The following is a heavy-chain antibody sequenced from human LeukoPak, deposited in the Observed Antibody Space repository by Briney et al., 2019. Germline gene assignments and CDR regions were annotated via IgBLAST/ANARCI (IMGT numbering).Heavy chain of an antibody. D-gene: IGHD6-13*01. V-gene: IGHV4-59*01. CDR1: GGSISSYY. Sequence: PSETLSLTCTVSGGSISSYYWSWIRQPPGKGLEWIGYIYYSGSTNYNPSLKSRVTISVDTSKNQFSLKLSSETAADTAVYYCARGYSSSWYRMVWFDPWGQGTLVTVSS. CDR2: IYYSGST. CDR3: ARGYSSSWYRMVWFDP. J-gene: IGHJ5*02.